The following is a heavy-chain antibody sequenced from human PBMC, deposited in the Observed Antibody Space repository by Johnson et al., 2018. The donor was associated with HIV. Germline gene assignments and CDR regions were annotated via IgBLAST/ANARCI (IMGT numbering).Heavy chain of an antibody. CDR3: ARRDGFDYGNAFDI. Sequence: VQLVESGGVVVQPGRSLRLSCAASGFTFDDYGMSWVRQAPGKGLEWVSGINWNGGSTGYADSVKGRFTISRDNAKNSLYLQMNSLRAEDTALYYCARRDGFDYGNAFDIWGQGTMVTVSS. CDR1: GFTFDDYG. V-gene: IGHV3-20*04. J-gene: IGHJ3*02. CDR2: INWNGGST. D-gene: IGHD5-12*01.